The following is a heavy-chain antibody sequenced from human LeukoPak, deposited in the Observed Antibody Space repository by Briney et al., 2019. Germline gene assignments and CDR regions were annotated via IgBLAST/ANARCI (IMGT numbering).Heavy chain of an antibody. Sequence: SETLSLTCTVSGASISNYQWSWIRLTAGKRLEWIGHIDSSGGTYYNPSLKSGVTMSVDTSKNQVFVKLTSVTAADTAVYYCVRDGYSTAWGYYSDSWGQGILVTVSS. V-gene: IGHV4-4*07. J-gene: IGHJ4*02. D-gene: IGHD4-11*01. CDR3: VRDGYSTAWGYYSDS. CDR1: GASISNYQ. CDR2: IDSSGGT.